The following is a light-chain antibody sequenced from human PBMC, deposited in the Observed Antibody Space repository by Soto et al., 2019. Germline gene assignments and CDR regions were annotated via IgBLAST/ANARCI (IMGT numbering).Light chain of an antibody. V-gene: IGKV1-5*01. CDR2: DAS. CDR1: QSIGTW. J-gene: IGKJ5*01. CDR3: QQSDTYPLT. Sequence: DIQMTQSTSTLSASVGDRVTITCRASQSIGTWLAWYQHRPGKAPSLLIYDASTLRSGVPSRFSGSGSGTEFTLTISSLQADDFATYYCQQSDTYPLTFGQGTRLEIK.